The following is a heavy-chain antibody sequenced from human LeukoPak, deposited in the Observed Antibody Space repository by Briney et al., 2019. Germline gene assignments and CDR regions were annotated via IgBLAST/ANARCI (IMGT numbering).Heavy chain of an antibody. D-gene: IGHD3-10*01. CDR3: ARDMRFGELFPPNYYYYGMDV. J-gene: IGHJ6*02. Sequence: GGSLRLSCAASGFTFSDYYMSWIRQAPGKGLEWVSYISSSGSTIYYADSVKGRFTISRDNAKNSLYLQMNSLRAEDTAVYYCARDMRFGELFPPNYYYYGMDVWGQGTTVTVSS. CDR1: GFTFSDYY. V-gene: IGHV3-11*01. CDR2: ISSSGSTI.